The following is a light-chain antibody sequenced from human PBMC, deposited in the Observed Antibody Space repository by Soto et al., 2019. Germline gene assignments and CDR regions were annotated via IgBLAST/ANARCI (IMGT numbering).Light chain of an antibody. CDR2: GAS. V-gene: IGKV3-20*01. CDR3: QQYNNWPQT. J-gene: IGKJ1*01. Sequence: EIVLTQSPGTLSLSPGERDTLSCRASKSVSSSFLAWYQQKPGQATRLLIYGASSRATGIPDRVSGSGSGTDFTLTISRLEPEDFAVYYCQQYNNWPQTFGQGTKVDIK. CDR1: KSVSSSF.